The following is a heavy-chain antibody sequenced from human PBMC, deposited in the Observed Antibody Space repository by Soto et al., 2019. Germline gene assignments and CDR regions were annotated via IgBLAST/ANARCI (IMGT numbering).Heavy chain of an antibody. V-gene: IGHV3-30*04. CDR3: ARSPYSVSYLAYFDY. J-gene: IGHJ4*02. CDR2: ISYDGRNK. D-gene: IGHD1-26*01. CDR1: GFTFRSYA. Sequence: GGSLRLSCAASGFTFRSYAMHWVRQAPGKGLEWVAVISYDGRNKYYEDSVKGRFTISRGNSKNTLYLQMNSLRAEDTGVYYCARSPYSVSYLAYFDYWGQGTLVTVSS.